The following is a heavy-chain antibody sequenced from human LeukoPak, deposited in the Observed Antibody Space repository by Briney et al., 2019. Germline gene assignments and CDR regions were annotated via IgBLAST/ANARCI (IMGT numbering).Heavy chain of an antibody. D-gene: IGHD3-10*01. V-gene: IGHV3-74*01. CDR1: GFTFSTHW. CDR3: ASLLTPYHGSGGGGMDV. CDR2: ISGDGSIT. J-gene: IGHJ6*02. Sequence: GGSLRLSCAASGFTFSTHWMYWVRQAPGKEFVWVSRISGDGSITSYADSVRGRFTISRDNAKETLYLQMTSLRVEDTSVYSCASLLTPYHGSGGGGMDVWGQGTTVIVSS.